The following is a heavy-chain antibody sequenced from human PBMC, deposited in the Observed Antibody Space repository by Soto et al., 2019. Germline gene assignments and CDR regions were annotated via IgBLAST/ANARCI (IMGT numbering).Heavy chain of an antibody. CDR1: GFTFSSYA. CDR2: ISGSGGST. J-gene: IGHJ4*02. CDR3: AKDPITYRNSKRPYCSSTSCPDDY. D-gene: IGHD2-2*01. Sequence: ASLRLSCAASGFTFSSYAMSWVRQAPGNGLEWVSAISGSGGSTYYADSVKGRFTISRDNSKNTLYLQMNSLRAEDTAVYYCAKDPITYRNSKRPYCSSTSCPDDYWGQGTLVTVSS. V-gene: IGHV3-23*01.